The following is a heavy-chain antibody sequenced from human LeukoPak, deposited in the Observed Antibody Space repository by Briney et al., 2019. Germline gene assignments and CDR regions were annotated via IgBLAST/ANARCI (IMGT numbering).Heavy chain of an antibody. CDR1: GGSISSGGYS. D-gene: IGHD6-13*01. CDR2: IYHSGST. Sequence: SETLSLTCAVSGGSISSGGYSWSWIRQPPGKGLEWIGYIYHSGSTYYNPSLKSRVTISVDRSKNQFSLKLSSVTAADTAVYYCARSAGYSSSWPLYYFDCWGQGTLVTVSS. CDR3: ARSAGYSSSWPLYYFDC. J-gene: IGHJ4*02. V-gene: IGHV4-30-2*01.